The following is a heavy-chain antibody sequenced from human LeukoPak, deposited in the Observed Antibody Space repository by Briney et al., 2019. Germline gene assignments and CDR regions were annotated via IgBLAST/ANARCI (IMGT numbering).Heavy chain of an antibody. CDR3: ARDRRGDNKNWFDP. Sequence: SVKVSCKASGGTFSSYAISWVRQAPGQGLEWMGGIIPIFGTANYAQRFQGRVTITADESTSTAYMELSSLRSEDTAVYYCARDRRGDNKNWFDPWGQGTLVTVFS. CDR2: IIPIFGTA. CDR1: GGTFSSYA. D-gene: IGHD2/OR15-2a*01. J-gene: IGHJ5*02. V-gene: IGHV1-69*13.